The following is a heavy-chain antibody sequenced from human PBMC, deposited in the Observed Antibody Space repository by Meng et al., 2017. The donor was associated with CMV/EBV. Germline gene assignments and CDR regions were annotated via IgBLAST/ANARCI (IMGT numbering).Heavy chain of an antibody. Sequence: LSLTCAASGFTFSSYGMHWVRQAPGKGLEWVAFIRYDGSNKYYADSVKGRFTISRDNSKNTLYLQMNSLRAEDTAVYYCAKPSWFGELFVHYFDYWGQGTLVTVPQ. J-gene: IGHJ4*02. D-gene: IGHD3-10*01. CDR2: IRYDGSNK. CDR1: GFTFSSYG. V-gene: IGHV3-30*02. CDR3: AKPSWFGELFVHYFDY.